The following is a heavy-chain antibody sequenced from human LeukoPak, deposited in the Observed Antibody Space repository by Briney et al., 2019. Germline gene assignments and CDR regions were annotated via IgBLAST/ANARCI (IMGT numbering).Heavy chain of an antibody. CDR3: AISLLVYDSSGFDY. CDR1: GYTFTSYG. Sequence: GASVKVSCKASGYTFTSYGISWVRQAPGQGLEWMGWISAYNGNTNYAQKLQGRVTMTTDTSTSTAYMELRSLRSDDTAVYYCAISLLVYDSSGFDYGGQGTLVTVSS. J-gene: IGHJ4*02. V-gene: IGHV1-18*01. D-gene: IGHD3-22*01. CDR2: ISAYNGNT.